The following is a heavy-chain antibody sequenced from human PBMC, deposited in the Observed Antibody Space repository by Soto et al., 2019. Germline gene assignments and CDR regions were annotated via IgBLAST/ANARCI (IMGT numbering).Heavy chain of an antibody. CDR1: GFTFSSHA. J-gene: IGHJ4*02. V-gene: IGHV3-23*01. CDR2: ISYSGSNT. D-gene: IGHD3-3*01. Sequence: EVQLLESGGGLVQPEGSLRLSCAASGFTFSSHAMSWVRQAPGKGLEWVSAISYSGSNTYYTDSVKGRFTISRDNSKNTLDLQMNSLRVEDTAIYYCAKRFTLFGEVKLSPYFDYWGQGTLVTVSS. CDR3: AKRFTLFGEVKLSPYFDY.